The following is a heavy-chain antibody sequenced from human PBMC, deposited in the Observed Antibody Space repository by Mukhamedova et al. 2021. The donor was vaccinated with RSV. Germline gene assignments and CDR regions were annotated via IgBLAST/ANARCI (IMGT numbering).Heavy chain of an antibody. V-gene: IGHV3-30-3*02. D-gene: IGHD3-16*01. J-gene: IGHJ4*02. CDR3: VKDDGLGGRRDF. Sequence: AEYMGGRFTISRDNSKNTVFLQVNGLKTEDTAVYYCVKDDGLGGRRDFWGQGTLVTVFS.